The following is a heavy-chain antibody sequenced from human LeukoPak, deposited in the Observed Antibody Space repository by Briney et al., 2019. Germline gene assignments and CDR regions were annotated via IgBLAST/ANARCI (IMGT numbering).Heavy chain of an antibody. CDR3: ARWAQIVVVPAASMRYFDY. CDR2: INPNSGGT. V-gene: IGHV1-2*02. CDR1: GYTFTGYY. J-gene: IGHJ4*02. D-gene: IGHD2-2*01. Sequence: ASVKVSCKASGYTFTGYYMHWVRQAPGQGLEWMGWINPNSGGTNYAQKFQGRVTMTRDTSISTAYMELSGLRSDDTAVYYCARWAQIVVVPAASMRYFDYWGQGTLVTVSS.